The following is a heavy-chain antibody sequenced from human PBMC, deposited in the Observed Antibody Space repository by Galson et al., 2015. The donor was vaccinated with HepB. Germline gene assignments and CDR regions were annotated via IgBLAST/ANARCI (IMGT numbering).Heavy chain of an antibody. CDR1: GFTFSSYS. D-gene: IGHD3-22*01. J-gene: IGHJ3*02. CDR2: ISSSSSTI. V-gene: IGHV3-48*02. CDR3: ARSQIVVVIRGDAFDI. Sequence: SLRLSCAASGFTFSSYSMNWVRQAPGKGLEWVSYISSSSSTIYYADSVKGRFTISRDNAKNSLYLQMNSLRDEDTAVYYCARSQIVVVIRGDAFDIWGQGTMVTVSS.